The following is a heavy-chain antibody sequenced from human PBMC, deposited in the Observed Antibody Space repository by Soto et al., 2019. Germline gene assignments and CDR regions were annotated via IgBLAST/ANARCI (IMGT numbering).Heavy chain of an antibody. CDR2: IYYSGST. J-gene: IGHJ5*02. D-gene: IGHD6-19*01. V-gene: IGHV4-31*03. CDR1: GGSISSGGYY. Sequence: SETLSLTCTVSGGSISSGGYYWSWIRQHPGKGLEWIGYIYYSGSTYYNPSLKSRVTISVDTSKNQFSLKLSSVTAADTAVYYCAREQWLNTWFDPWGQGTLVTVSS. CDR3: AREQWLNTWFDP.